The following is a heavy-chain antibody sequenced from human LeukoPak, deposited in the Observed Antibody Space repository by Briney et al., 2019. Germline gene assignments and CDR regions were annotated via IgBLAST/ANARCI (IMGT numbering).Heavy chain of an antibody. J-gene: IGHJ4*02. V-gene: IGHV4-38-2*01. Sequence: GSLRLSCAASGFTFSDYYMSWIRQPPGKGLEWIGSIYYSGSTYYNPSLKSRVTVSVDTSKNQFSLKLSSVTAADTAMYYCAGWAYDSSGYRLDYWGQGTLVTVSS. CDR3: AGWAYDSSGYRLDY. CDR1: GFTFSDYY. CDR2: IYYSGST. D-gene: IGHD3-22*01.